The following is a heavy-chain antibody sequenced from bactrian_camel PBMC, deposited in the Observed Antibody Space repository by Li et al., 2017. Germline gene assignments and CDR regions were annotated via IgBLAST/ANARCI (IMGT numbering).Heavy chain of an antibody. J-gene: IGHJ4*01. CDR3: SLYWGF. V-gene: IGHV3S53*01. D-gene: IGHD2*01. CDR2: IDSAGST. CDR1: GNSFSGYC. Sequence: HVQLVESGGGSVQAGGSLRLSCTASGNSFSGYCMGWFRQAPGNEREGVAVIDSAGSTRYADSVKGRFTISRDNAKNTLYLQMNSLKSEDTALYYCSLYWGFWGQGTQVTVS.